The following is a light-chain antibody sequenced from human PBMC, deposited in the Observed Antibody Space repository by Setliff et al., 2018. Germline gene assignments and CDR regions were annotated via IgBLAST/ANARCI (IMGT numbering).Light chain of an antibody. CDR2: STN. CDR1: SGSVSSAYH. V-gene: IGLV8-61*01. CDR3: VLYMGTYVL. Sequence: QTVVTQEPSFSASPGGTVTLTCGLSSGSVSSAYHASWYQQTPGQAPRTLIYSTNTRSSGVPDRFSGSILGDKAALTITGAQADDEADYYCVLYMGTYVLFGGGTKVTVL. J-gene: IGLJ2*01.